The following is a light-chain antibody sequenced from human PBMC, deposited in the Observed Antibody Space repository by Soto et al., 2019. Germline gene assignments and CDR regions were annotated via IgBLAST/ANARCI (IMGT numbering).Light chain of an antibody. V-gene: IGKV1-39*01. CDR1: QSISSY. CDR3: QQCYMGWT. CDR2: DAS. Sequence: GDRVTITCRASQSISSYLNWYQQKPGKAPKLLIYDASSLESGVPSRLSGIGSGTVFTLSISSPQPEDFGTYYCQQCYMGWTFGQGTKVDIK. J-gene: IGKJ1*01.